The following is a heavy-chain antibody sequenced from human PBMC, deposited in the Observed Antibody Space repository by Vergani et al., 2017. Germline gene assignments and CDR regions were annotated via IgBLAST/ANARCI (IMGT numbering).Heavy chain of an antibody. Sequence: QVQLVQSGAEVKKPGASVKVSCKASGYTFTRYDINWVRQATGQGLEWMGWMNPNSGNTGYAQKFQGRVTMTRNTSISTAYMELSSLRSEDTAGYYCARFASRVTIFGVVIRYMDVWGKGTTVTVSS. J-gene: IGHJ6*03. D-gene: IGHD3-3*01. CDR1: GYTFTRYD. CDR2: MNPNSGNT. V-gene: IGHV1-8*01. CDR3: ARFASRVTIFGVVIRYMDV.